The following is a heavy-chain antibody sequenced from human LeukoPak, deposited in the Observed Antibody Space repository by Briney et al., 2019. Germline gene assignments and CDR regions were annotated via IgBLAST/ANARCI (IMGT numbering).Heavy chain of an antibody. V-gene: IGHV4-39*01. CDR2: IYYSGST. J-gene: IGHJ5*02. Sequence: PSETLSLTCTVSGGSISSSSYYWGWIRQPPGKGLEWIGSIYYSGSTYYNPSLKSRVTISVDTSKNQFPLKLSSVTAADTAVYYCARHARDWFDPWGQGTLVTVSS. CDR3: ARHARDWFDP. CDR1: GGSISSSSYY.